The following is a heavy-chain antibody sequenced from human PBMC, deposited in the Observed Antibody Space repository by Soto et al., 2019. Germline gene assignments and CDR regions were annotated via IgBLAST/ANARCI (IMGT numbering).Heavy chain of an antibody. V-gene: IGHV4-59*01. J-gene: IGHJ5*02. CDR3: ARLRDITMVRGAINWFDP. CDR2: IYYSGST. CDR1: GGSISSYY. D-gene: IGHD3-10*01. Sequence: SETLSLTCTVSGGSISSYYWSWIRQPPGKGLEWIGYIYYSGSTNYNPSLKSRVTISVDTSKNQFSLKLSSVTAADTAVYYCARLRDITMVRGAINWFDPWGQGTLVTVSS.